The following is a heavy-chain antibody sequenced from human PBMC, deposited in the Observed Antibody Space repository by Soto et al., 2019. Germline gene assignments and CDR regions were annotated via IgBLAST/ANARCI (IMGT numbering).Heavy chain of an antibody. J-gene: IGHJ5*02. CDR2: INAGNGNT. V-gene: IGHV1-3*01. CDR1: GYTFTSYA. Sequence: ASVKVSCKASGYTFTSYAMHWVRQAPGQRLEWMGWINAGNGNTKYSQKFQGRVTITRDTSASTAYMELSSLRSEDTAVYYCAREDQQHHIVVVVAGALGPWGQGTLVTVSS. D-gene: IGHD2-15*01. CDR3: AREDQQHHIVVVVAGALGP.